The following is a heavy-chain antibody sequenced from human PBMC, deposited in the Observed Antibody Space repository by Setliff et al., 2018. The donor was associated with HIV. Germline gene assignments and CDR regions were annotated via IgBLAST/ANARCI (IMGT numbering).Heavy chain of an antibody. CDR1: GFNFSSHT. Sequence: GSLRLSCAASGFNFSSHTMNWIRQAPGKGLEWVSSISSTGTYIYYADSMKGRFTISRDNAKNSLYLQMNSLRPGDTALYYCVRDLLWAFDMWGPGTMVTVSS. CDR2: ISSTGTYI. D-gene: IGHD3-10*01. V-gene: IGHV3-21*01. CDR3: VRDLLWAFDM. J-gene: IGHJ3*02.